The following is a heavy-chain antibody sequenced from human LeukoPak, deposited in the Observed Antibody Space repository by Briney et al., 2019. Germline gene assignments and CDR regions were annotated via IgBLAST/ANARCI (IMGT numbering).Heavy chain of an antibody. CDR3: ANAYCSSTSCYMFDP. Sequence: ASVKVSCKASGYTFLNYWIQWVRQAPGQGLEWMGMIKPSGGDTTYAQKFQGRVTMTRKTSISTAYMELSSLRSEDTAVYYCANAYCSSTSCYMFDPWGQGTLVTVSS. D-gene: IGHD2-2*02. J-gene: IGHJ5*02. CDR1: GYTFLNYW. V-gene: IGHV1-46*01. CDR2: IKPSGGDT.